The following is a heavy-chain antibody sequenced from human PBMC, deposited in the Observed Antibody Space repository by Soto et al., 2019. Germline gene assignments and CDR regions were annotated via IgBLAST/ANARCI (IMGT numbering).Heavy chain of an antibody. V-gene: IGHV1-46*01. CDR2: INPSGGST. Sequence: ASVKVYCNASGYTFTSYYMHWVRQAPGQGLEWMGIINPSGGSTSYAQKFQGRVTMTRDTSTSTVYMELSSLRSEDTAVYYCARAGYYDSSGSRFPFDYWGQGTLVTVSS. J-gene: IGHJ4*02. CDR3: ARAGYYDSSGSRFPFDY. CDR1: GYTFTSYY. D-gene: IGHD3-22*01.